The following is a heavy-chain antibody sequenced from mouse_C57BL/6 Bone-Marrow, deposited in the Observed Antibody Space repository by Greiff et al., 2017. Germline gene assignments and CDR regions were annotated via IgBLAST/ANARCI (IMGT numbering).Heavy chain of an antibody. CDR2: GQGLEWIG. CDR1: YTFSRRVH. J-gene: IGHJ3*01. D-gene: IGHD2-3*01. CDR3: AEVSAVYYCACGYDGYYGWFAY. V-gene: IGHV1-87*01. Sequence: VQLQQSGPELARPWASVKISCQAFYTFSRRVHFAIRDTNYWMQWVKQRPGQGLEWIGASYPGNGDTSYNQKFKGKATLTADKSTSTAYMQRSSLTAEVSAVYYCACGYDGYYGWFAYWGQGTLVTVSA.